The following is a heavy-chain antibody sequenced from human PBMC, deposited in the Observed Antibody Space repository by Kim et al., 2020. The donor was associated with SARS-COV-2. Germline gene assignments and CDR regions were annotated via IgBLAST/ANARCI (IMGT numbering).Heavy chain of an antibody. J-gene: IGHJ4*02. V-gene: IGHV4-39*02. D-gene: IGHD3-22*01. CDR1: GGSISSSSYY. CDR2: IYYSGST. CDR3: ARGRMYYDGRSAGSFFDY. Sequence: SETLSLTCTVSGGSISSSSYYWGWIRQPPGKGLEWIGSIYYSGSTYYNPSLKSRVTISVDTSKNYFSLRLSSVTAADTAVYYCARGRMYYDGRSAGSFFDYWGQGTLVTVSS.